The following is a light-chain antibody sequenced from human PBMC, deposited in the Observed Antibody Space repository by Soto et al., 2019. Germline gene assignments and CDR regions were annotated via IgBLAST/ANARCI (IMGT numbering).Light chain of an antibody. J-gene: IGKJ1*01. CDR3: QQYAASPRK. Sequence: EIVLTQSPGTLSLFPGERATLSCRASQSISSNYIAWYQHKPGRAPRLLIYGASNRVTGIPDRFSGSGSGTDFTLTISRLEHVDFSVYYCQQYAASPRKFGQGTQVEIK. V-gene: IGKV3-20*01. CDR1: QSISSNY. CDR2: GAS.